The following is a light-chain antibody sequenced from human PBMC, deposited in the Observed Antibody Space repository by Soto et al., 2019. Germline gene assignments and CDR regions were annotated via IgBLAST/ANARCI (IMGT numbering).Light chain of an antibody. V-gene: IGKV1-5*03. CDR2: KAS. J-gene: IGKJ1*01. CDR1: QSISNL. CDR3: QQYNSYWT. Sequence: DLQMTQSPSTLSASVGDRVTITCRASQSISNLLTWYQQKPGKASKLLIYKASSLESGVPSRFSGSGSGTELTLTISSLQPDDFATYCCQQYNSYWTFGQGTKVEIK.